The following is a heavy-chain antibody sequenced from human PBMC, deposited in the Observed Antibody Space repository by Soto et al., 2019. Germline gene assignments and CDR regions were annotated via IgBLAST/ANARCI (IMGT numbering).Heavy chain of an antibody. D-gene: IGHD5-12*01. CDR2: LNGSGGST. J-gene: IGHJ4*02. V-gene: IGHV3-23*01. Sequence: GGSLRLSCAASGFTFSNYAMTWVRQAPGKGLEWVSGLNGSGGSTSSADSVKGRFTISRDNSKNTLYLQMNSLRAEDTAVYYCARASIVATSYFDYWGQGNLVTVSS. CDR3: ARASIVATSYFDY. CDR1: GFTFSNYA.